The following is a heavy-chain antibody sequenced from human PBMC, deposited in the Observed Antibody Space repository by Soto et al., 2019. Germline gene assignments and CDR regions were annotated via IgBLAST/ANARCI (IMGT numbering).Heavy chain of an antibody. D-gene: IGHD5-18*01. V-gene: IGHV1-24*01. J-gene: IGHJ4*02. CDR3: ATELGGRYRKAQDY. CDR2: FDPEDGET. Sequence: ASVKVSCKVSGYTLTELSMHWVRQAPGKGLEWMGGFDPEDGETIYAQKFQGRVTMTEDTSTDTAYMELSSLRSEDTAVYYCATELGGRYRKAQDYWGQGTLVTVSS. CDR1: GYTLTELS.